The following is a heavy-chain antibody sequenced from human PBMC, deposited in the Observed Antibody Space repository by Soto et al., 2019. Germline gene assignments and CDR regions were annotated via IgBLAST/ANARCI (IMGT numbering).Heavy chain of an antibody. CDR1: GGTFSSYA. CDR3: ARGSPTTTPFDY. CDR2: INPNNGGT. J-gene: IGHJ4*02. Sequence: ASVKVSCKDSGGTFSSYAISWVRQAPGQGLEWMGWINPNNGGTSYAQKFEGWVTMTRDTSISTAYMEARRLTSDDTAVYYCARGSPTTTPFDYWGQGTLVTVSS. D-gene: IGHD1-1*01. V-gene: IGHV1-2*04.